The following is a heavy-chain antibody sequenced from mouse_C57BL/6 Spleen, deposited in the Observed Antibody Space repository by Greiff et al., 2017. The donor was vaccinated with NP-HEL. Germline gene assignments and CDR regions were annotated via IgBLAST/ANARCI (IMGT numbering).Heavy chain of an antibody. Sequence: QVQLKQSGPELVKPGASVKISCKASGYAFSSSWMNWVKQRPGKGLEWIGRIYPGDGDTNYNGKFKGKATLTADNASSTVYMQLSSLTSEDTAVYFCARGGYYGSSRYFDVWGTGTTVTVSS. CDR1: GYAFSSSW. J-gene: IGHJ1*03. V-gene: IGHV1-82*01. D-gene: IGHD1-1*01. CDR3: ARGGYYGSSRYFDV. CDR2: IYPGDGDT.